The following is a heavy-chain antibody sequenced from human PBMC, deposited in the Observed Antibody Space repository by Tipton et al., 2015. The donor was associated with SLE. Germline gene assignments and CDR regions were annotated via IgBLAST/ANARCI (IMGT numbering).Heavy chain of an antibody. Sequence: TLSLTCTVSGGSISSGDYYWSWIRQPPGKGLEWIGYIYYSGSTYYNPSLKSRVTISVDTSKNQFSLNLTSVTAADTAVYYCARGGDSGYNQEGHHYYYYYMAVWGKGTTVTVSS. D-gene: IGHD5-12*01. CDR1: GGSISSGDYY. CDR3: ARGGDSGYNQEGHHYYYYYMAV. J-gene: IGHJ6*03. V-gene: IGHV4-30-4*01. CDR2: IYYSGST.